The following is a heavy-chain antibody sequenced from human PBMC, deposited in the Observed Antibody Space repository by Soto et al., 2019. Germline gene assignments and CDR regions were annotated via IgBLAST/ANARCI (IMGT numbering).Heavy chain of an antibody. CDR3: ARDDYDSSGYYSVY. CDR1: GFTFSSYS. D-gene: IGHD3-22*01. V-gene: IGHV3-21*01. Sequence: PGGSLRLSCGASGFTFSSYSINWGRQAPGKGLEWVSSISSSSSYIYYADSVKGRFTISRDNAKNSLYLQMNSLRAEDTAVYYCARDDYDSSGYYSVYWGQGTLVTVSS. CDR2: ISSSSSYI. J-gene: IGHJ4*02.